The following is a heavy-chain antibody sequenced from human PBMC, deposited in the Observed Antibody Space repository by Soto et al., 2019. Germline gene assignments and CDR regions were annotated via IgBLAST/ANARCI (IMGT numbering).Heavy chain of an antibody. CDR1: GGSFSGHY. Sequence: SETLSLTCAVYGGSFSGHYWSWIRQSPGKGLEWIGEINHSGTTNYNSSLKSRVITSVDTSKNQFSLKLSSVAAADTAVYYCARGISMIAVVQTDAPHAPDSYYFDSWGLGTLVTVSS. CDR3: ARGISMIAVVQTDAPHAPDSYYFDS. CDR2: INHSGTT. D-gene: IGHD3-22*01. V-gene: IGHV4-34*01. J-gene: IGHJ4*02.